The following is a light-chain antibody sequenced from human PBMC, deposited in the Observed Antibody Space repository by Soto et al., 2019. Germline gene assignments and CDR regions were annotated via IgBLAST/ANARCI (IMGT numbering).Light chain of an antibody. J-gene: IGKJ3*01. CDR3: QQYNNWPPSFT. CDR2: GAF. CDR1: QSVSSN. V-gene: IGKV3-15*01. Sequence: EIVMTQSPATLSVSPGERATLSCRASQSVSSNLAWYQQKPGQAPRLLIYGAFHKATGIPARFSGSGSGTEFTLPISSLQSEDFAVYYCQQYNNWPPSFTFGPGTNVDIK.